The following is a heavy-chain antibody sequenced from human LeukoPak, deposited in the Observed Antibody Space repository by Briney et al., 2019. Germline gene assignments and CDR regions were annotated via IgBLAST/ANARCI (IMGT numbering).Heavy chain of an antibody. CDR3: ARAVGPFDF. CDR1: GFTFSNYA. Sequence: RGSLRLSCEPSGFTFSNYAMSWVRQAPGKGLEWVSAISASGGSTYYADSVKGRFTISRDNSRNTLFLQMNSLRAEDTAVYYCARAVGPFDFWGPGTIVIVSS. V-gene: IGHV3-23*01. J-gene: IGHJ3*01. CDR2: ISASGGST.